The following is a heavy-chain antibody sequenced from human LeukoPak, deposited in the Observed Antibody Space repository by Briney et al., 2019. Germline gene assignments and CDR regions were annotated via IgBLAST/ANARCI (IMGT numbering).Heavy chain of an antibody. J-gene: IGHJ4*02. CDR1: DDSMTGYY. CDR3: ARQPYRSGAYYFDY. Sequence: SETLSLTCTVSDDSMTGYYWSWIRQPPGKGLEWVTYIFHSGDTNYNPSLRSRITISIDTSKNKFSLKLRSVTAADTAVYYCARQPYRSGAYYFDYWGQGTLITVSS. V-gene: IGHV4-59*08. D-gene: IGHD2-15*01. CDR2: IFHSGDT.